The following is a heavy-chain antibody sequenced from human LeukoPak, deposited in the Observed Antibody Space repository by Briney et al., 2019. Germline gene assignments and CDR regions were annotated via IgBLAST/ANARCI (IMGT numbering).Heavy chain of an antibody. V-gene: IGHV1-46*01. CDR3: ARDRSLAPRLMPDRTMNWFDP. CDR2: INPSGDIT. J-gene: IGHJ5*02. CDR1: GYTFTNYY. Sequence: ASVKVSCKASGYTFTNYYIHWVRQAPGQGLEWMGIINPSGDITYYAQKFQGRVTMTSDTSTSTVYMELSSLRSDDTAVYYCARDRSLAPRLMPDRTMNWFDPWGQGTLVTVSS. D-gene: IGHD6-6*01.